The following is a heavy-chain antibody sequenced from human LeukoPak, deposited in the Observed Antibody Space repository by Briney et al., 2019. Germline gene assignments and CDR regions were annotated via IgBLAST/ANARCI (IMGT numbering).Heavy chain of an antibody. CDR2: TSYDGGNK. V-gene: IGHV3-30*18. CDR1: GFTFSNYG. D-gene: IGHD3-22*01. CDR3: AKGAREWLLLNEFDY. Sequence: GGSLRLSCAASGFTFSNYGMHWVRQARGKGLDWVAVTSYDGGNKNYADSVKGRFTISRDNSKNTLFLQMNSLRAEDTAVYYCAKGAREWLLLNEFDYWGQGTLVTVSS. J-gene: IGHJ4*02.